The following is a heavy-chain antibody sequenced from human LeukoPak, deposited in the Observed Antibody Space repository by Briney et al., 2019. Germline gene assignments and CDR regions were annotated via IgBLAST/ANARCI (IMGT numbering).Heavy chain of an antibody. CDR2: IKSKADGGTT. CDR1: GFTFSSYS. Sequence: GGSLRLSCAASGFTFSSYSMNWVRQAPGKGLEWVGRIKSKADGGTTDYAAPVKGRFTISRDDSKNTLYLQMNSLKTEDTAVYYCTTDIVVVPAAILGPDAFDIWGQGTMVTVSS. V-gene: IGHV3-15*01. D-gene: IGHD2-2*01. CDR3: TTDIVVVPAAILGPDAFDI. J-gene: IGHJ3*02.